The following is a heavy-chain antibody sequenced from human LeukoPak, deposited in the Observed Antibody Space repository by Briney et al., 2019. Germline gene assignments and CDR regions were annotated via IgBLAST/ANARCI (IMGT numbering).Heavy chain of an antibody. CDR2: IKQDGSEK. J-gene: IGHJ4*02. V-gene: IGHV3-7*01. Sequence: PGGSLRLSCAASGFTFSSYWMSWVRQAPGKGLEWVANIKQDGSEKYYVDSVKGRFTISRDNAKNSLYLQMNSLRAEDTAVYYCARVHEKLPGIAVGFLDYWGQGTLVTVSS. CDR3: ARVHEKLPGIAVGFLDY. CDR1: GFTFSSYW. D-gene: IGHD6-19*01.